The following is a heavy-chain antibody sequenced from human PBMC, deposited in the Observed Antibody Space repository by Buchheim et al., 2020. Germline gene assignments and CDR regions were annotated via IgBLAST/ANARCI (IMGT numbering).Heavy chain of an antibody. J-gene: IGHJ4*02. CDR1: GYTFTSYY. V-gene: IGHV1-46*01. CDR2: INPSGGST. CDR3: ARAEPATVVTNGDFDY. Sequence: QVQLVQSGAEVKKPGASVKVSCKASGYTFTSYYMHWVRQAPGQGLEWMGIINPSGGSTSYAQNFQGRVTMTRDTSTSTVYMELSSLRSEDTAVYYCARAEPATVVTNGDFDYWGQGTL. D-gene: IGHD4-23*01.